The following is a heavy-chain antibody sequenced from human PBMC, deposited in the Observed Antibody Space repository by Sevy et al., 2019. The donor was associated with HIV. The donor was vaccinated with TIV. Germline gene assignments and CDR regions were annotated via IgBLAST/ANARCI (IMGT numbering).Heavy chain of an antibody. V-gene: IGHV3-33*01. CDR1: GFTFSSYG. J-gene: IGHJ4*02. CDR3: ARARGPGYSSGWYDY. Sequence: GRSLRLSCAASGFTFSSYGMHWVRQAPGKGLEWVAVIWYDGSNKYYEDSVKGRFTISRDNSKNTLYLQMNSLRAEDTAVYYCARARGPGYSSGWYDYWGQGTLVTVSS. D-gene: IGHD6-19*01. CDR2: IWYDGSNK.